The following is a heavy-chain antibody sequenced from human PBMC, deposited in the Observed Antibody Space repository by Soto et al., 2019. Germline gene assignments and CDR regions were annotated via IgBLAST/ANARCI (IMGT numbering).Heavy chain of an antibody. CDR2: ISSSSSYI. CDR1: GFTFSSYS. D-gene: IGHD2-2*01. Sequence: EVQLVESGGGLVKPGGSLRLSCAASGFTFSSYSMNWVRQAPGKGLEWVSSISSSSSYIYYADSVKGRFTISRDNAKNSLYLQMNSLRAEDTAVYYCARNRSAAHPKDGMDVWGQGTTVAVSS. J-gene: IGHJ6*02. CDR3: ARNRSAAHPKDGMDV. V-gene: IGHV3-21*01.